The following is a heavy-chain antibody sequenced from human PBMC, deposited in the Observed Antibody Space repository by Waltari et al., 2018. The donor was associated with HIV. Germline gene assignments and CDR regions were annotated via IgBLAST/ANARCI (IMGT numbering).Heavy chain of an antibody. V-gene: IGHV3-23*01. CDR2: VRDIDST. J-gene: IGHJ4*02. CDR3: AKDDRASRGLDD. Sequence: EVQLLESGGGLVQPGGSLRPSCAASGFRFSTYAMSWVRQAPGKGLEWVAVVRDIDSTYYVDSVKGRFIISRDDSKDSLYLQMNSLRVEDTAVYYCAKDDRASRGLDDWGQGTLVTVSS. D-gene: IGHD5-12*01. CDR1: GFRFSTYA.